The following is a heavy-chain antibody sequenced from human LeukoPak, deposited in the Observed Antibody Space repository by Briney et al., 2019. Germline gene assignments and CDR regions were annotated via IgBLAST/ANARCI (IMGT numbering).Heavy chain of an antibody. V-gene: IGHV3-7*01. D-gene: IGHD3-3*01. CDR2: INPDGSIK. CDR1: GFTFGAYW. Sequence: GGSLRLSCAASGFTFGAYWMSWVRQAPGRGREWVANINPDGSIKYQVDSIKGRFTISRDNAKNSVYLQMNSLRAGDTAVYYCASGFLQWLHWGQGTLVTVSS. CDR3: ASGFLQWLH. J-gene: IGHJ4*02.